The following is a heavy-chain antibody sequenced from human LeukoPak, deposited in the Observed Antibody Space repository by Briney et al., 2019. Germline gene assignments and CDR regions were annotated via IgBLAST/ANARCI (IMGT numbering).Heavy chain of an antibody. D-gene: IGHD3-22*01. CDR2: ISSSGSTI. J-gene: IGHJ4*02. Sequence: GGSLRLSCAASGFTFSRYEMNWVRQAPGKGLEWVSYISSSGSTIYCADSVKGRFTISRDNAKNSLYLQMNSLRAEDTAVYYCARSGVGGPYYYDSSGYGYWGQGTLVTVSS. CDR1: GFTFSRYE. CDR3: ARSGVGGPYYYDSSGYGY. V-gene: IGHV3-48*03.